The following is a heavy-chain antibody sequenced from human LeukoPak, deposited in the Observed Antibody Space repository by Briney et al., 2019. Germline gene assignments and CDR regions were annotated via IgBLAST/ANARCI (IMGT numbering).Heavy chain of an antibody. D-gene: IGHD4-17*01. Sequence: GGSLRLSCAASGFTFSGYGMHWVRQAPGKGLEWVAFIRYDGSNKYYAASVKGRFTISRDNSQNTLDLQMNSLRLEDTAMYYCTTGVIDYGDYEGPILDYWGQGTLVTVSS. CDR2: IRYDGSNK. V-gene: IGHV3-30*02. CDR1: GFTFSGYG. J-gene: IGHJ4*02. CDR3: TTGVIDYGDYEGPILDY.